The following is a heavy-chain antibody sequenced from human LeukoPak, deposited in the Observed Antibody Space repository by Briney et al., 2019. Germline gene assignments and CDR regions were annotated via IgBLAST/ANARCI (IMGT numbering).Heavy chain of an antibody. Sequence: PSETLSLTCSVSGGSVNSGTYYWSWIRQPPGKGLEWIGYIYYSGSTSYNPSLKSRVTISIDTSRNQFSLKLSSVTAADTAVYYCATLGNCSGGSCYWGSWFDPWGQGTLVTVSS. D-gene: IGHD2-15*01. CDR3: ATLGNCSGGSCYWGSWFDP. CDR2: IYYSGST. J-gene: IGHJ5*02. V-gene: IGHV4-61*01. CDR1: GGSVNSGTYY.